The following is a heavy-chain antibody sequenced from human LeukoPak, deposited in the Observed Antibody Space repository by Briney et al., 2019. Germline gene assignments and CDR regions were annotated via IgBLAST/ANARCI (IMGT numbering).Heavy chain of an antibody. CDR2: ISPHSGGT. J-gene: IGHJ4*02. Sequence: GASVKVSCKASGYIFTGYYMHWVRQAPGQGLEWMGWISPHSGGTNYAQKFQGRVTMTRDMSTSTVYMELSSLRSEDTAVYYCARSIKSRSQQLVGYWGQGTLVTVSS. CDR3: ARSIKSRSQQLVGY. CDR1: GYIFTGYY. V-gene: IGHV1-2*02. D-gene: IGHD6-13*01.